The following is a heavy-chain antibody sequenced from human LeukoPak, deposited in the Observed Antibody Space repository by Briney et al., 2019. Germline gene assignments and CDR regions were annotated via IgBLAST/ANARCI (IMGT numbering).Heavy chain of an antibody. J-gene: IGHJ4*02. Sequence: PGGSLRPSCAASGFTVSSNYMSWVRQAPGKGLEWVSVIYSGGSTYYADSVKGRFTISRDNSKNTLYLQMNSLRAEDTAVYYCARGRISIGFDYWGQGTLVTVSS. CDR2: IYSGGST. CDR3: ARGRISIGFDY. D-gene: IGHD2-15*01. CDR1: GFTVSSNY. V-gene: IGHV3-53*01.